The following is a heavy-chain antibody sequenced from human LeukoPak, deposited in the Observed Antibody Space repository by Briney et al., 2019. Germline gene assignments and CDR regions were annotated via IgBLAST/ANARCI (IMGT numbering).Heavy chain of an antibody. J-gene: IGHJ4*02. CDR3: ARGNWGYCCGGSCYGGGNYFDY. CDR1: GYTFTSYD. CDR2: MNPNSGNT. V-gene: IGHV1-8*01. Sequence: ASVKVSCKASGYTFTSYDINWVRQATGQGLEWMGWMNPNSGNTGYAQKFQGRVTMTRNTSISTAYMELSSLRSEDTAVYYCARGNWGYCCGGSCYGGGNYFDYWGQGTLVTVSS. D-gene: IGHD2-15*01.